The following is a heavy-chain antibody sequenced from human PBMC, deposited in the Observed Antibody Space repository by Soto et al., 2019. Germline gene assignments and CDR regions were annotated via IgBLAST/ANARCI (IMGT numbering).Heavy chain of an antibody. CDR3: AKDPLYGPSYYFDY. D-gene: IGHD3-10*01. CDR2: ISYDGSNK. J-gene: IGHJ4*02. V-gene: IGHV3-30*18. Sequence: PGGSLRLSCAASGFTFSSYGMHWVRQAPGKGLEWVAVISYDGSNKYYADSVKGRFTISRDNSKNTLYLQMNSLRAEDTAVYYCAKDPLYGPSYYFDYWGQGTLVTVSS. CDR1: GFTFSSYG.